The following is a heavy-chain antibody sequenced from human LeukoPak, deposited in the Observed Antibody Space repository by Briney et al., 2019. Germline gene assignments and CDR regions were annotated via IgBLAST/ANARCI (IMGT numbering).Heavy chain of an antibody. J-gene: IGHJ4*02. CDR1: GFTFSSYW. CDR2: IDRDGSRI. Sequence: SGGSLRLSCAVSGFTFSSYWMHWVRQAPGKGLVWVSRIDRDGSRINYADSVKGRFTISRDNGKNTLFLQMNSLRAEDTAVYYCARAPWDSSGYPDYWGQGTLVTVSS. CDR3: ARAPWDSSGYPDY. V-gene: IGHV3-74*01. D-gene: IGHD3-22*01.